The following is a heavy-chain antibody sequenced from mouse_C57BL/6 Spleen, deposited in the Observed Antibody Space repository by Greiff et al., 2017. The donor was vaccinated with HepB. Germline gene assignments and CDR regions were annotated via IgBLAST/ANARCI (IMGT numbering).Heavy chain of an antibody. J-gene: IGHJ3*01. D-gene: IGHD1-2*01. V-gene: IGHV1-69*01. CDR1: GYTFTSYW. CDR2: IDPSDSYT. Sequence: QVQLQQPGAELVMPGASVKLSCKASGYTFTSYWMHWVKQRPGQGLEWIGEIDPSDSYTNYNQKFKGKSTLTVDKSSSTAYMQLSSLTSEDSAVYYCARGLRLGRFAYWGQGTLVTVSA. CDR3: ARGLRLGRFAY.